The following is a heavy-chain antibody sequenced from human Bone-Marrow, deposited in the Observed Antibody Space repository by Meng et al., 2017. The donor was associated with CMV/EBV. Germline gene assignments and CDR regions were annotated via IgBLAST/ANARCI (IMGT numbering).Heavy chain of an antibody. D-gene: IGHD6-6*01. CDR1: GFTFSSYA. Sequence: GESLKISCAASGFTFSSYAMHWVRQAPGKGLEWVANIKQDGSEKYYVDSVKGRFTISRDNAKNSLYLQMNSLRAEDTAVYYCARGLIAARLDYWGQGTLVTVSS. CDR3: ARGLIAARLDY. CDR2: IKQDGSEK. J-gene: IGHJ4*02. V-gene: IGHV3-7*01.